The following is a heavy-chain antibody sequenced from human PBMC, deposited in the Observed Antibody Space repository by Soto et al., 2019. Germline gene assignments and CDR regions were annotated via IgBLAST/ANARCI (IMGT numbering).Heavy chain of an antibody. CDR3: ARRGYSGYGGWHGEYYYYGMDV. Sequence: SETLSLTCTVSGGSISSSSYYWGWIRQPPGKGLEWIGSIYYSGSTYYNPSLKSRVTISVDTSKNQFSLKLSSVTAADTAVYYCARRGYSGYGGWHGEYYYYGMDVWGQGTTVTVSS. CDR2: IYYSGST. D-gene: IGHD5-12*01. J-gene: IGHJ6*02. CDR1: GGSISSSSYY. V-gene: IGHV4-39*01.